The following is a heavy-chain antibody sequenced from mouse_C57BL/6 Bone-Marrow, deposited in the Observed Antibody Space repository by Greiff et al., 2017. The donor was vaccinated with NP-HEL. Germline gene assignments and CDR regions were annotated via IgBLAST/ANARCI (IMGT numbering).Heavy chain of an antibody. CDR3: ARVGYYVYAMDY. Sequence: VKLQQPGAELVKPGASVKMSCKASGYTFTSYWITWVKQRPGQGLEWIGDIYPGSGSTNYNEKFKSKATLTVDTSSSTAYMQLSSLTSEDSAVYYCARVGYYVYAMDYWGQGTSVTVSS. V-gene: IGHV1-55*01. CDR2: IYPGSGST. CDR1: GYTFTSYW. J-gene: IGHJ4*01. D-gene: IGHD2-3*01.